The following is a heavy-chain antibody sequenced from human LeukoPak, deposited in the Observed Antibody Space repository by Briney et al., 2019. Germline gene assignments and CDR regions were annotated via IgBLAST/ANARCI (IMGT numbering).Heavy chain of an antibody. V-gene: IGHV3-23*01. D-gene: IGHD5-18*01. J-gene: IGHJ3*02. CDR3: AKDDRGYVYPDDAFDI. CDR1: GFTFSSYA. CDR2: ISGSGGST. Sequence: GGSLRLSCAASGFTFSSYAMSWVRQAPGKGLEWVSAISGSGGSTYYADSVKGRFTISRDNSKNTLYLQMNSLRAEDTAVYYCAKDDRGYVYPDDAFDIWGQGTMVTVSS.